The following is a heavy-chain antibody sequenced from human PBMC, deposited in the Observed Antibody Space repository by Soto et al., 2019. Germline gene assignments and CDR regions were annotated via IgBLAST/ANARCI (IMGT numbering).Heavy chain of an antibody. D-gene: IGHD5-12*01. J-gene: IGHJ4*02. CDR2: INHSGST. Sequence: QVQLQQWGAGLLKPSETLSLTCAVYGGSFSGYYWSWIRQPPGKGLEWIGEINHSGSTNYNPSLKSRVTISVDTSKNQFSLKLSSVTAADTAVYYCVGGKDIVATMADYWGQGTLVTVPS. V-gene: IGHV4-34*01. CDR3: VGGKDIVATMADY. CDR1: GGSFSGYY.